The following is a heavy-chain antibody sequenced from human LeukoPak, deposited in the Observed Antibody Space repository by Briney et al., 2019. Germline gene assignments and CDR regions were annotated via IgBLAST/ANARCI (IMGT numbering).Heavy chain of an antibody. J-gene: IGHJ4*02. CDR1: GFTFSSYA. D-gene: IGHD1-26*01. V-gene: IGHV3-23*01. CDR2: ISGSGGST. Sequence: PGGSLRLSCAASGFTFSSYAMNWVRQAPGKGLEWVSGISGSGGSTYDADSVKGRFTISRDNSKNTLYLQMNSLRAEDTAVYYCAKGGMPSIVGATPHKYWGQGTLVTVSS. CDR3: AKGGMPSIVGATPHKY.